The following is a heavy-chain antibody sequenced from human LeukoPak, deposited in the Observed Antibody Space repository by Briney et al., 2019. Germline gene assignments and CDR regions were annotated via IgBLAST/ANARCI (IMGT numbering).Heavy chain of an antibody. D-gene: IGHD1-26*01. Sequence: GGSLRLSCAASGFTVSSNYMSWVRQAPGKGLEWVSVIYSGGSTYYADSVKGRFTISRDNSKNTLYLQMNSLRAEDTAVYHCARVASGSYYYPFDYWGQGTLVTVSS. CDR1: GFTVSSNY. CDR3: ARVASGSYYYPFDY. CDR2: IYSGGST. J-gene: IGHJ4*02. V-gene: IGHV3-53*01.